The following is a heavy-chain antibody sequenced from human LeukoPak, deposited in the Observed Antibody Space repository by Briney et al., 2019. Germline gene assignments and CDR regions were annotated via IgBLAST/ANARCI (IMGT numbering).Heavy chain of an antibody. J-gene: IGHJ4*02. CDR3: VTRVVAEMN. V-gene: IGHV1-18*01. D-gene: IGHD2-2*01. CDR2: ISANNGNT. CDR1: GYTLSSYG. Sequence: ASVKVSCKASGYTLSSYGIAWVRQAPGQGLEWMGWISANNGNTKYAQKLQGRVTMATDTSTSTAYMELESLRSDDTAVYYCVTRVVAEMNWGQGTLVTVSS.